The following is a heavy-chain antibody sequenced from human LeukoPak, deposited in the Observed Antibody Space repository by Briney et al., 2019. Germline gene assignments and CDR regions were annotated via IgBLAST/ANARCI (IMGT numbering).Heavy chain of an antibody. CDR2: IRYDGSNK. D-gene: IGHD5-24*01. J-gene: IGHJ3*02. V-gene: IGHV3-30*02. CDR3: AKDRDGYKAGGDAFDI. Sequence: GGSLRLSCAASGFTFSSYGMHWVRQAPGKGLEWVAFIRYDGSNKYYADSVKGRFTISRDNSKNTLYLQMNSLRAEDTAVYYCAKDRDGYKAGGDAFDIWGQGTMVTVSS. CDR1: GFTFSSYG.